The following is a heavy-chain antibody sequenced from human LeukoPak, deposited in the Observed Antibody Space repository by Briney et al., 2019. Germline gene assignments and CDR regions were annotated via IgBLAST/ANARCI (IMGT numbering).Heavy chain of an antibody. CDR2: IKQDGSEK. CDR1: GFTFSSYW. D-gene: IGHD2-21*01. J-gene: IGHJ4*02. Sequence: GGSLRLSCAASGFTFSSYWMRWVRQAPGKGLEWVANIKQDGSEKYYVGSVKGRFTISRDNAKNSLYLQMNSLRAEDTAVYYCASELVVKIDYWGQGTMVSVSS. CDR3: ASELVVKIDY. V-gene: IGHV3-7*01.